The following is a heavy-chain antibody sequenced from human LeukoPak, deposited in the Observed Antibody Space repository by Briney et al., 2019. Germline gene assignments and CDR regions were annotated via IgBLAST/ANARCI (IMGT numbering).Heavy chain of an antibody. CDR1: GYTFTGYY. D-gene: IGHD2-8*01. J-gene: IGHJ4*02. CDR2: LVPMFGIP. Sequence: SVKVSCEASGYTFTGYYMHWVRQAPGQGLEWMGRLVPMFGIPDYAQKFQGRVTLTADKSTSTAYMELSSLRSEDTAMYYCAIMGGSTTRAVDYWAQGTLVNVSS. CDR3: AIMGGSTTRAVDY. V-gene: IGHV1-69*02.